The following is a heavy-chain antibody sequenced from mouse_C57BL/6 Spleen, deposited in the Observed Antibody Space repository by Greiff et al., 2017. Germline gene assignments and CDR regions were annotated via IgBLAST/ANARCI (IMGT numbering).Heavy chain of an antibody. CDR3: AGHDGNFLFAD. CDR1: GFTFSDYG. J-gene: IGHJ3*01. D-gene: IGHD2-1*01. V-gene: IGHV5-15*01. Sequence: VQLKESGGGLVQPGGSLKLSCAASGFTFSDYGMAWVRQAPRKGLEWVGFISNLAYSTYYANTVTGRFTFTRENAKNTLYLEMSSLRSEDTAMYYCAGHDGNFLFADWGQGTLVTVSA. CDR2: ISNLAYST.